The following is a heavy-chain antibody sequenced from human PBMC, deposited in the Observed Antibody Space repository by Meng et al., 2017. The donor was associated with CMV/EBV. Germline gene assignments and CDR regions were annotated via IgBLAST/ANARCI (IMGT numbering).Heavy chain of an antibody. CDR2: IYYSGST. V-gene: IGHV4-61*01. D-gene: IGHD4-17*01. CDR3: ARYSGDYFYFDY. CDR1: GGSVSSGSYY. J-gene: IGHJ4*02. Sequence: SETLSLTCTVSGGSVSSGSYYWSWIRQPPGKGLEWIGYIYYSGSTNYNPSLKSRVTISVDTSKNQFSLKLSSVTAADTALYYCARYSGDYFYFDYWGQGTLVTVSS.